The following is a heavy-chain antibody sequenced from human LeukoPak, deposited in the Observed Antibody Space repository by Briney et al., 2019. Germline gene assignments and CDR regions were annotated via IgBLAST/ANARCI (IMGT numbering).Heavy chain of an antibody. CDR2: IHPGDSDT. Sequence: GESLKISCKGSGYSFTSYWIGWVRQMPGKGLEYMGIIHPGDSDTRYSPSFQGQVTISVDRSSSTAYIQWSRLKASDTAMYYCATHPGGLQSGFDNWGQGTLVTISS. D-gene: IGHD5-24*01. J-gene: IGHJ4*02. V-gene: IGHV5-51*01. CDR1: GYSFTSYW. CDR3: ATHPGGLQSGFDN.